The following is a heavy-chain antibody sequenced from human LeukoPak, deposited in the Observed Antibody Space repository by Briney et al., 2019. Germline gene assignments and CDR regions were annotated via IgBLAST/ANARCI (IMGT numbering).Heavy chain of an antibody. CDR3: ARAYSSSFGGYFDY. J-gene: IGHJ4*02. CDR2: IRYDGSNK. CDR1: GFTFSSYG. V-gene: IGHV3-30*02. Sequence: PGGSLRLSCAASGFTFSSYGMHWVRQAPGKGLEWVAFIRYDGSNKYYADSVKGRFTISRDNSKNTLYLQMNSLRSDDTAVYYCARAYSSSFGGYFDYWGQGTLVTVSS. D-gene: IGHD6-6*01.